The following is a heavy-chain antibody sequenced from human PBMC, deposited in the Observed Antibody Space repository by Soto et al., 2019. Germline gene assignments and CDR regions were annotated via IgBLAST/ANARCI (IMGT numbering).Heavy chain of an antibody. V-gene: IGHV1-69*01. J-gene: IGHJ6*02. D-gene: IGHD3-22*01. CDR2: IIPIFGTA. Sequence: QVQLVQSGAEVKKPGSSVKVSCKASGGTFSSYAISWVRQAPGQGLEWMGGIIPIFGTANYAQKFQGRVTITADESTSTAYMELSSLRAEDTAVYYCARVLSHYDRSAPDYYYGMDVWGQGTTVTVSS. CDR1: GGTFSSYA. CDR3: ARVLSHYDRSAPDYYYGMDV.